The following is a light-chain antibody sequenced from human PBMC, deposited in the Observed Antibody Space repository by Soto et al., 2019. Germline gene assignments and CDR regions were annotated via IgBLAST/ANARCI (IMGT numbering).Light chain of an antibody. V-gene: IGKV3-11*01. Sequence: EIVLTQSPATLSLSAGERATLSCRASQSIGTYLAWYQQKPDQAPRLLFSDASNRATGIPARFSGSGSGTDFTLSISSLEPEDFAVYYCQQRHTWPLTFGGRTKVEIK. CDR3: QQRHTWPLT. CDR2: DAS. CDR1: QSIGTY. J-gene: IGKJ4*01.